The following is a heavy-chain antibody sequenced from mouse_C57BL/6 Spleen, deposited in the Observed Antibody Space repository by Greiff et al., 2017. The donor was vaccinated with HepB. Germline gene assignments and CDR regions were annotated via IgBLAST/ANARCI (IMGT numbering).Heavy chain of an antibody. CDR1: GYTFTSYW. J-gene: IGHJ4*01. CDR3: ARGDVYYAMDY. Sequence: QVQLQQPGAELVKPGASVKLSCKASGYTFTSYWMHWVKQRPGQGLEWIGMIHPNSGSTNYNEKFKSKATLTVDKSSSTAYVQLSSLTSEDSAVYYCARGDVYYAMDYWGQGTSVTVSS. CDR2: IHPNSGST. V-gene: IGHV1-64*01.